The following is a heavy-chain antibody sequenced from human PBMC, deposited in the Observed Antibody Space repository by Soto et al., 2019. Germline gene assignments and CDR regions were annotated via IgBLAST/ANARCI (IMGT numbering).Heavy chain of an antibody. V-gene: IGHV3-33*08. J-gene: IGHJ6*03. Sequence: GGSLRLSCAASGFTFSSYGMHWVRQAPGKGLEWVAVIWDDGSNKYYADSGKGRFTISRDNSKNTLYLQMNSLRAEDTAVYYCARDSVATIIPYYYMDVWGKGTTVTVSS. CDR2: IWDDGSNK. CDR3: ARDSVATIIPYYYMDV. CDR1: GFTFSSYG. D-gene: IGHD5-12*01.